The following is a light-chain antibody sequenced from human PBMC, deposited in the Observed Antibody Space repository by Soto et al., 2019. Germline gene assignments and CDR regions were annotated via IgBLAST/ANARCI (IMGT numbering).Light chain of an antibody. Sequence: QSVLTQPPSVSGAPGQRVTISCTGSSSNIGAGYDVHWYQQLPGTAPKLLIYGNSNRPSGVPDRFSGSKSGTSASLAITGLQDEDEADYYCQSYDSTLSHYVFGTGTKVTVL. CDR1: SSNIGAGYD. CDR3: QSYDSTLSHYV. CDR2: GNS. V-gene: IGLV1-40*01. J-gene: IGLJ1*01.